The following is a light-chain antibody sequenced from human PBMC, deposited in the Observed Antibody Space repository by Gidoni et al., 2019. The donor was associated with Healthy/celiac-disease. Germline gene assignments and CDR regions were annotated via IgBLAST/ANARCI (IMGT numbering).Light chain of an antibody. Sequence: QSVLTQPPSVSAAPGQKVNIPCTGSSSNIGNNYVSWHQQLPGTAPKLLIYDHNKRPAGIPDRFSGSKSGTSATLGITGLQTGDEVDYYCGTWDSSLSTVVFGEGTKLTVL. J-gene: IGLJ2*01. CDR2: DHN. CDR1: SSNIGNNY. V-gene: IGLV1-51*01. CDR3: GTWDSSLSTVV.